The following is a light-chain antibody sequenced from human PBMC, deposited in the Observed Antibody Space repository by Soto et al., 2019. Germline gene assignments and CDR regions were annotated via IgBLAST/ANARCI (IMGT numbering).Light chain of an antibody. CDR1: QSISTY. V-gene: IGKV1-39*01. J-gene: IGKJ2*01. CDR2: ATF. Sequence: DIQMTQSPSSLSASVEDRVTIPCRTSQSISTYLNWYQQKPGKAPKLLIYATFSLQGGVPPRFSGSGSGTDFTLTISSVQPEDFATYYCQQSYSAPYTFGQGTKLEIK. CDR3: QQSYSAPYT.